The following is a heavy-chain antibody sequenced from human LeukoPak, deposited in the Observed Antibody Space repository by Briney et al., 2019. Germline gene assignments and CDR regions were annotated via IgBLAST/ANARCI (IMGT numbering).Heavy chain of an antibody. V-gene: IGHV4-59*01. D-gene: IGHD3-3*01. Sequence: SETLSLTCTVSGGSISSYYWSWIRQPPGKGLEWIGYIYYSGSTNYNPSLKSRVTISVDTSKNQFSLKLSSVTAADTAVYYCARESVTIFGVVIGFDYWGQGTLVTVSS. J-gene: IGHJ4*02. CDR1: GGSISSYY. CDR3: ARESVTIFGVVIGFDY. CDR2: IYYSGST.